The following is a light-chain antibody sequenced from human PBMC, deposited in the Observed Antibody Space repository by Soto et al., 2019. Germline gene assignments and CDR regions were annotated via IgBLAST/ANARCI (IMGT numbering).Light chain of an antibody. CDR1: QSINNW. CDR3: QQYDNYPLT. V-gene: IGKV1-5*01. Sequence: DLQMTQSPSTLSASVGDRGTITCRASQSINNWLAWYQQKPGKAPKFLIYDASNLESGVPSRFSGSASGTEFTLTISSLQPDDFATYYCQQYDNYPLTFGGGTKVDI. J-gene: IGKJ4*01. CDR2: DAS.